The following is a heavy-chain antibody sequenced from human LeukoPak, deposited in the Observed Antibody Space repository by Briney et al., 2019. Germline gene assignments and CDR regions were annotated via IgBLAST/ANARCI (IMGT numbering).Heavy chain of an antibody. V-gene: IGHV6-1*01. CDR3: AGDSTAFDY. CDR1: VDSVSSNRAT. J-gene: IGHJ4*02. CDR2: TYYRSRWYN. Sequence: SQTLSLTCAISVDSVSSNRATWNWIRQSPSRGLEWLGRTYYRSRWYNDYAVSVKSRITINPDTSKIQFSLQLNSVTPEDTALYYRAGDSTAFDYWGQGTLVTVSS.